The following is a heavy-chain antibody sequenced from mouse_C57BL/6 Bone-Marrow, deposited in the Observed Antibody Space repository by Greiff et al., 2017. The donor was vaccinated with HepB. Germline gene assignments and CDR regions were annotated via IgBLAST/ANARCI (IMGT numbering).Heavy chain of an antibody. Sequence: QVQLQQPGAELVMPGASVKLSCKASGYTFTSYWMHWVKQRPGQGLEWIGEIDPSDSYTNYNQKFKGKSTLTVDKSSSTAYMQLSSRTSDDSAVYYCARSKGYWYFDVWGTGTTVTVSS. CDR1: GYTFTSYW. CDR3: ARSKGYWYFDV. V-gene: IGHV1-69*01. J-gene: IGHJ1*03. CDR2: IDPSDSYT.